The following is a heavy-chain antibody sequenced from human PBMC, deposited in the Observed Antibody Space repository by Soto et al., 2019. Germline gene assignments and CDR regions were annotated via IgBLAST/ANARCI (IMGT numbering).Heavy chain of an antibody. D-gene: IGHD3-22*01. V-gene: IGHV3-23*01. CDR1: GFTFSSYA. Sequence: EVQLLESGGGLVQPGGSLRLSCAASGFTFSSYAMSWVRQAPGKGLEWASAISRGGDSTYYPDSVKGRFTISRDNSKNMLFLQMNSRRAEDTAVYYCAKVAGPSGYYPEYWGQGTLVTVSS. CDR3: AKVAGPSGYYPEY. J-gene: IGHJ4*02. CDR2: ISRGGDST.